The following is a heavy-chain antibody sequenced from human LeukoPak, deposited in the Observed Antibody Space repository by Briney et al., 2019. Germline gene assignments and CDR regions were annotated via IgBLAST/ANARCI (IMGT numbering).Heavy chain of an antibody. D-gene: IGHD6-19*01. V-gene: IGHV3-23*01. CDR2: ISGSGGST. CDR3: ARDRSQSIAVAGIVDY. Sequence: PGGSLRLSCAASGFTFSSYAMSWVRQAPGKGLEWVSAISGSGGSTYYADSVKGRFTISRDNSKNTLYLQMNSLRAEDTAVYYCARDRSQSIAVAGIVDYWGQGTLVTVSS. CDR1: GFTFSSYA. J-gene: IGHJ4*02.